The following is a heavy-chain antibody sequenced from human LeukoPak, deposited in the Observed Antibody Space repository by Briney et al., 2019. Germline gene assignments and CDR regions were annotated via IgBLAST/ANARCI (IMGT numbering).Heavy chain of an antibody. CDR2: IYYSGST. J-gene: IGHJ3*02. CDR3: ARHSGVRYDYVWGSYRYTPIRDDAFDI. D-gene: IGHD3-16*02. CDR1: GGSISSSSYY. Sequence: PSETLSLTCTVSGGSISSSSYYWGWIRQPPGKGLEWIGSIYYSGSTYYNPSLKSRVTISVDTSKNQFSLKLSSVTAADTAVYYCARHSGVRYDYVWGSYRYTPIRDDAFDIWGQGTMVTVSS. V-gene: IGHV4-39*01.